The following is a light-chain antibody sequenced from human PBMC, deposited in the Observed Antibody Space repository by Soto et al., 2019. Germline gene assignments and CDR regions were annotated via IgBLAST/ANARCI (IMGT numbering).Light chain of an antibody. J-gene: IGKJ2*01. CDR3: QQSHSLPHT. CDR1: QSISNY. Sequence: DIQMTQSPSSLSASVGDRVTITCRASQSISNYLNWYQQKPGKAPKLLISDASRLENGVPSSFSGSGSGTDFTLTISILQPEDFATYFCQQSHSLPHTFGQGTNLEI. CDR2: DAS. V-gene: IGKV1-39*01.